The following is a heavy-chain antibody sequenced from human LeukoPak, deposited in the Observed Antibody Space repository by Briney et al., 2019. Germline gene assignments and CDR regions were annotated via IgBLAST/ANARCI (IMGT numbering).Heavy chain of an antibody. CDR1: DGSISSIC. CDR2: ICSSEDT. D-gene: IGHD6-19*01. CDR3: ARIRRDSGDWYADNY. Sequence: SETLSLTCTVSDGSISSICWSWIRQPAGKGLEWIGRICSSEDTNYNPSLKSRVTMSVDTSQNQFSLRLTSVTAADTAIYYCARIRRDSGDWYADNYWGQGTLVTVSS. V-gene: IGHV4-4*07. J-gene: IGHJ4*02.